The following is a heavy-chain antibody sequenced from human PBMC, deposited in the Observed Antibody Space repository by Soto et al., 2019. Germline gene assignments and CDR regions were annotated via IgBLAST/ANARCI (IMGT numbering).Heavy chain of an antibody. CDR2: INAGNGNT. CDR1: GYTFTNYA. Sequence: GASVKVSCKASGYTFTNYAMHWVRQAPGQRLEWMGWINAGNGNTKYSQKFQGRVTMTRDTSTSTVYMELSSLRSEDTAVYYCARVYCSGGSCYSVDYWGQGTLVTVSS. CDR3: ARVYCSGGSCYSVDY. V-gene: IGHV1-3*01. J-gene: IGHJ4*02. D-gene: IGHD2-15*01.